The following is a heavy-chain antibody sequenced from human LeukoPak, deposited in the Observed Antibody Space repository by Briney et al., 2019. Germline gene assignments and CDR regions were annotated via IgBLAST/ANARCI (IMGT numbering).Heavy chain of an antibody. CDR1: GGSISSGGYC. CDR2: IYHSGST. CDR3: ARAPGDYGWFDP. V-gene: IGHV4-30-2*01. Sequence: SETLSLTCAVSGGSISSGGYCWSWIRQPPGKGLEWIGYIYHSGSTYYNPSLKSRVTISVDRSKNQFSLKLSSVTAADTAFYYCARAPGDYGWFDPWGQGTLVTVSS. D-gene: IGHD4-17*01. J-gene: IGHJ5*02.